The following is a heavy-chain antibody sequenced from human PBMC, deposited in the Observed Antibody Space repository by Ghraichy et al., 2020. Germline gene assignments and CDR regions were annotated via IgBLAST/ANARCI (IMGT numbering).Heavy chain of an antibody. D-gene: IGHD3-3*01. CDR1: GGSISSGGYY. J-gene: IGHJ6*02. CDR2: IYYSGST. Sequence: PSLTCTVSGGSISSGGYYWSWIRQHPGKGLEWIGYIYYSGSTSYNPSLKSRVTISVDTSKNQFSLKLSSVTAADTAVYYCARRSGYIVGGMDVWGQGTTVTVSS. V-gene: IGHV4-31*03. CDR3: ARRSGYIVGGMDV.